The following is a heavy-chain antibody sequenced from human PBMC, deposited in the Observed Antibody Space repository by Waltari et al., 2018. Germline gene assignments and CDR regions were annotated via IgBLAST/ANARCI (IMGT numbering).Heavy chain of an antibody. V-gene: IGHV3-23*01. CDR2: ISGSGGST. CDR3: AKDQRRDDAFDI. Sequence: EVQLLESGGGLVQPGGSLRLSCAASGFTFSSYAMSWVRQAPGKGLEWVSAISGSGGSTYYADSVKGRFTISRDNSKNPLYLQMNSLRAEDTAVYYCAKDQRRDDAFDIWGQGTMVTVSS. CDR1: GFTFSSYA. J-gene: IGHJ3*02.